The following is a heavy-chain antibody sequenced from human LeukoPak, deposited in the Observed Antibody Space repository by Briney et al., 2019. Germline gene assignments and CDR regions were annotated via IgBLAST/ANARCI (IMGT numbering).Heavy chain of an antibody. J-gene: IGHJ4*02. CDR1: GFTFSSYG. CDR3: ARRMSGWYPADY. CDR2: ISYDGSDK. V-gene: IGHV3-30*03. Sequence: GRSLRLSCAASGFTFSSYGMHWVRQAPGKGLEWVAIISYDGSDKYYADSVKGRFTISRDNSKNTLYLQMNSLRAEDTAVYYCARRMSGWYPADYWGQGTLVTVSS. D-gene: IGHD6-19*01.